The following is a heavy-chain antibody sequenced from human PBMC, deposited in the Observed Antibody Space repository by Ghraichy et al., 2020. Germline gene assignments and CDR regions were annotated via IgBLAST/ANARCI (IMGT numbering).Heavy chain of an antibody. CDR1: GYTFSSSS. V-gene: IGHV1-3*01. J-gene: IGHJ6*02. CDR3: ARRSGFSYYAMDV. Sequence: ASVKVSCKASGYTFSSSSMHWVRQAPGQRLEWVGWINAGNGNTKYSQKFQGRVSITRDTSASTAYMELSNLRSEDTGIYYCARRSGFSYYAMDVWGQGTTVSVS. CDR2: INAGNGNT. D-gene: IGHD5-12*01.